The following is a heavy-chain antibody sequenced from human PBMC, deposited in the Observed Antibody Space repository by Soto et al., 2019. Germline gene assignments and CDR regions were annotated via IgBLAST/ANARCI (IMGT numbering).Heavy chain of an antibody. J-gene: IGHJ6*02. CDR2: ISSSSSTI. CDR1: GFTFSIYS. V-gene: IGHV3-48*01. D-gene: IGHD4-17*01. Sequence: PGGSLRLSCAASGFTFSIYSMNWVRQAPGKGLEWVSYISSSSSTIYYADSVKGRFTISRDNAKNSLYLQMNSLRAEDTAVYYRARDSTPYGDYVYDGMDVWGQGTTVTVSS. CDR3: ARDSTPYGDYVYDGMDV.